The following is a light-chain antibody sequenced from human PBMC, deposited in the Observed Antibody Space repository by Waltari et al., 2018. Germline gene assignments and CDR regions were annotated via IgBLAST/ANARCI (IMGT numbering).Light chain of an antibody. CDR3: QQRSNWPYT. V-gene: IGKV3-11*01. J-gene: IGKJ2*01. CDR2: DAS. CDR1: QTVRSY. Sequence: EIVFTQPPAHLSLSPGARATLSCRTSQTVRSYLSWYQQRPGQTPRLLIFDASSRATGISAKFSGSGSGTDSTLTVSNLEPEDFAVYYCQQRSNWPYTFGQGTRVEIK.